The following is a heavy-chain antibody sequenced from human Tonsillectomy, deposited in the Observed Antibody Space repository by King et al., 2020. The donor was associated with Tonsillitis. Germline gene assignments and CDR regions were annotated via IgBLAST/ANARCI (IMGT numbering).Heavy chain of an antibody. Sequence: VQLVESGGGVVQPGRSLRLSCAVSGFTLSSYAMHWVRQAPGKGLEWVAITSKDGNNKDYADSVKGRFTISRDNSKNTLYLQMNSLTPEDTAVYYCARPPAKYYGSYIYFEYWGQGTLVTVSS. CDR1: GFTLSSYA. D-gene: IGHD3-10*01. CDR3: ARPPAKYYGSYIYFEY. J-gene: IGHJ4*02. V-gene: IGHV3-30-3*01. CDR2: TSKDGNNK.